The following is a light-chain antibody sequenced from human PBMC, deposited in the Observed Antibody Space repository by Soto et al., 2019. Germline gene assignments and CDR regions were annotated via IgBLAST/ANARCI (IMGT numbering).Light chain of an antibody. J-gene: IGKJ1*01. CDR3: QQYGTSPWT. Sequence: EIVMTQSPGTLSLSPGERATLSCRASQSVTSNYLAWYQQKPGQAPRLLIYGAFSRPTGIPDRFSGSGSGTDFTLTISRLEPEDFAVYHCQQYGTSPWTFGQGTKVEVK. V-gene: IGKV3-20*01. CDR1: QSVTSNY. CDR2: GAF.